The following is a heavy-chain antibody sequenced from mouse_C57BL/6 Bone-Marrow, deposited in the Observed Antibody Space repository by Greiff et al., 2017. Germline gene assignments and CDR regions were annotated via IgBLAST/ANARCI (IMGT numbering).Heavy chain of an antibody. CDR3: TFYYYGSSYYYAMDY. V-gene: IGHV14-4*01. D-gene: IGHD1-1*01. CDR1: GFNIKDDY. Sequence: EVKLQESGAELVRPGASVKLSCTASGFNIKDDYMHWVKQRPEQGLEWIGWIDPENGDTEYASKFQGKATITADTSSNTAYLQLSSLTSEDTAVYYCTFYYYGSSYYYAMDYWGQGTSVTVSS. J-gene: IGHJ4*01. CDR2: IDPENGDT.